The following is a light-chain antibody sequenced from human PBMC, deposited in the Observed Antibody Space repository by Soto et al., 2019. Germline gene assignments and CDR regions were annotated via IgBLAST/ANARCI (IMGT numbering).Light chain of an antibody. CDR1: QTFSSNY. CDR3: QQYGSSPPYT. V-gene: IGKV3-20*01. CDR2: GAS. J-gene: IGKJ2*01. Sequence: EIVLTQSPGTLSLSPGERAILSCRASQTFSSNYLAWYQQKPGQAPRLLIYGASSRATDIPDRFSGSGSGTEFTLTISRLEPEDFAVYYCQQYGSSPPYTFGQGTRLEIK.